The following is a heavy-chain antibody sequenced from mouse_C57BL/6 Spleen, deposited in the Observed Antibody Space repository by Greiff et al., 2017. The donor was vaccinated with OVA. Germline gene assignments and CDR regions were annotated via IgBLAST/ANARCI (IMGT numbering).Heavy chain of an antibody. CDR1: GFTFSDYG. Sequence: EVLLVESGGGLVKPGGSLKLSCAASGFTFSDYGMHWVRQAPEKGLEWVAYISRGSSTIYYADTVKGRVTISRDNAKNTLFLQMTSLRSEDTAMYYCARNYENFDVWGKGTTVTVSS. V-gene: IGHV5-17*01. CDR3: ARNYENFDV. J-gene: IGHJ1*03. D-gene: IGHD2-4*01. CDR2: ISRGSSTI.